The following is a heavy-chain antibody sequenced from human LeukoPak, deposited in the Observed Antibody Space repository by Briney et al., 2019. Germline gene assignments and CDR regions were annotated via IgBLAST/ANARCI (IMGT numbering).Heavy chain of an antibody. CDR2: INHSENT. CDR3: ARWHLGNDAFDI. D-gene: IGHD1-1*01. V-gene: IGHV4-34*01. CDR1: GGSFSGYH. Sequence: SETLSLTCAVYGGSFSGYHWSWIRQPPGEGLEWIGEINHSENTNYNPSLKSRVTISVDTSKNQFSLKLSSVTAADTAVYYCARWHLGNDAFDIWGQGTMVTVSS. J-gene: IGHJ3*02.